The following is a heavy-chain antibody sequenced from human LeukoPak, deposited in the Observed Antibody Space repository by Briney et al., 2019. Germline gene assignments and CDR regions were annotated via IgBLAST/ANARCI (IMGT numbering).Heavy chain of an antibody. CDR1: GFTFSSYA. D-gene: IGHD3-10*01. V-gene: IGHV3-23*01. CDR2: ISGSGGST. J-gene: IGHJ6*02. CDR3: AGVTYTVYYYYGMDV. Sequence: GGSLRLSCAASGFTFSSYAMSWVRQAPGKGLEWVSAISGSGGSTYYADSVKGRFTISRDNSKNTLYLQMNSLRAEDTAVYYCAGVTYTVYYYYGMDVWGQGTTVTVSS.